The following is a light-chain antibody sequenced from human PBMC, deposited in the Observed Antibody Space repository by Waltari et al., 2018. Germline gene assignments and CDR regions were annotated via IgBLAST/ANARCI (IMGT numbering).Light chain of an antibody. CDR3: QQYYTYPRT. Sequence: AIRMTQSPPSFSASKGDRFTITCRANQGVNSYLAWYQQKPGKAPKLLIYASSTLQSGVPSRFSGSGSGTDGTLTISCLQSEDSATYDCQQYYTYPRTFGQGTNVEI. J-gene: IGKJ1*01. CDR1: QGVNSY. CDR2: ASS. V-gene: IGKV1-8*01.